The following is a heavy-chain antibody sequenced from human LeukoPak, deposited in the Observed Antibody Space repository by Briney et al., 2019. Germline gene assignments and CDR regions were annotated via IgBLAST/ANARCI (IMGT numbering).Heavy chain of an antibody. CDR1: GFSVSGYY. Sequence: GGSLRLSCAASGFSVSGYYLSWVRQAPGKGLEWVSVIYSGGDTSYVDSVKGRFTISRDNSKNTVHLQMNSLRPEDTAVYYCAKDGIAVAGTAHQIDAFDIWGQGTMVTVSS. D-gene: IGHD6-19*01. CDR3: AKDGIAVAGTAHQIDAFDI. J-gene: IGHJ3*02. V-gene: IGHV3-66*02. CDR2: IYSGGDT.